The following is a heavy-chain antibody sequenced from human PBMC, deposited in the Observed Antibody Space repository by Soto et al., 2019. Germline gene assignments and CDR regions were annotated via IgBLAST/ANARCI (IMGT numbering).Heavy chain of an antibody. CDR1: GFTFTSSA. J-gene: IGHJ6*02. CDR2: IVVGSGNT. V-gene: IGHV1-58*01. Sequence: GASVKVSCKASGFTFTSSAVQWVRQARGQRLEWIGWIVVGSGNTNYAQKFQERVTITRDMSTSTAYMELSSLRSEDTAVYYCAAVGRHSGSYSYYYYGMDVWGQGTTVTVSS. D-gene: IGHD1-26*01. CDR3: AAVGRHSGSYSYYYYGMDV.